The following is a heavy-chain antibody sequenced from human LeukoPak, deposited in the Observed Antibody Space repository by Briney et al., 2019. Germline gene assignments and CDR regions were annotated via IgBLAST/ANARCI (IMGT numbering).Heavy chain of an antibody. D-gene: IGHD2-15*01. CDR3: ARLPRLQPIDY. CDR1: GYTFTGYY. CDR2: INPNSGGT. Sequence: ASVKVSCKASGYTFTGYYMHWVRQAPGQGLEWMGWINPNSGGTNYAQKFQGRVTMTRDTSIGTVYVELSSVRSDDTAVYYCARLPRLQPIDYWGQGTLVIVSS. V-gene: IGHV1-2*02. J-gene: IGHJ4*02.